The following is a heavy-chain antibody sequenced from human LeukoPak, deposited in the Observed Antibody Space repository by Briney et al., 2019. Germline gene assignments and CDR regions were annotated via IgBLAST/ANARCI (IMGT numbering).Heavy chain of an antibody. CDR1: GFTFSSYG. CDR3: AKERNDYRDYDLVY. Sequence: GGSLRLSCAASGFTFSSYGMHWVRQAPGKGLEWVAFIRYDGSNKYYADSVKGRFTISRDNSKNTLYLQMNSLRAEDTAVYYCAKERNDYRDYDLVYWGQGTLVTVSS. J-gene: IGHJ4*02. V-gene: IGHV3-30*02. D-gene: IGHD4-17*01. CDR2: IRYDGSNK.